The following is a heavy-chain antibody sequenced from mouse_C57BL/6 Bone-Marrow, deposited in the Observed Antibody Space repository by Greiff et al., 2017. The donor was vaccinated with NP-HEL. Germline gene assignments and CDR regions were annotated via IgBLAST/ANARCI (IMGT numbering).Heavy chain of an antibody. CDR3: ASKLTTVVVHWYFDV. CDR1: GYTFTDYY. Sequence: EVQLQQSGPVLVKPGASVKMSCKASGYTFTDYYMNWVKQSHGKSLEWIGVINPYNGGTSYNQKFKGKATLTVDKSSSTAYMELNSLTSEDSAVYYCASKLTTVVVHWYFDVWGTGTTVTVSS. CDR2: INPYNGGT. D-gene: IGHD1-1*01. V-gene: IGHV1-19*01. J-gene: IGHJ1*03.